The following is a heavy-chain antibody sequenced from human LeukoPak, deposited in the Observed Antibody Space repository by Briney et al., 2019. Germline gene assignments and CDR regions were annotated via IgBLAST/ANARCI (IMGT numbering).Heavy chain of an antibody. D-gene: IGHD5-24*01. J-gene: IGHJ4*02. CDR2: IYSGGGT. CDR1: GFTVNSNY. CDR3: TRVGYIDEGIDY. Sequence: GGSLRLSCAASGFTVNSNYIHWVRQAPGKGLEWVSVIYSGGGTLYADSVKGRFTISRDNAKNSLYLQMNSLRAEDTAIYYCTRVGYIDEGIDYWGQGTLVTVSS. V-gene: IGHV3-53*01.